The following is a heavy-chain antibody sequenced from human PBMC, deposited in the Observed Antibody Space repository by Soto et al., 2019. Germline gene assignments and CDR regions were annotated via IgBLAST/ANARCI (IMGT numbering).Heavy chain of an antibody. J-gene: IGHJ6*02. CDR1: GYTFIRYG. V-gene: IGHV1-18*01. Sequence: QVQLVQSAAEMKKPGASVKVSCKASGYTFIRYGITWVRQAPGQGLEWMGWISGYNDYTNYAQKLQGRGTMTAETSPTTADMEVRSPTSDGTGVYYCARGGYYYNAWEKLSYDGLDVWGQGTPVTSSS. D-gene: IGHD5-12*01. CDR3: ARGGYYYNAWEKLSYDGLDV. CDR2: ISGYNDYT.